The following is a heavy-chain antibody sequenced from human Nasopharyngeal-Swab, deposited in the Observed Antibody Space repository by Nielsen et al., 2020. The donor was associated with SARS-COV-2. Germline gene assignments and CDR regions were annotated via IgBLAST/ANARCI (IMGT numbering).Heavy chain of an antibody. CDR3: ARGLYSSSRYAAFYDY. CDR1: GGSFSGYY. Sequence: SETLSLTCTVYGGSFSGYYWSWICKPPGKGTEWIGEFNHSGSTNYNPSLKSQVTISVDTSKNQFSLKLSSVTAADTTVYYCARGLYSSSRYAAFYDYWGQGTLVTVSS. D-gene: IGHD6-13*01. J-gene: IGHJ4*02. V-gene: IGHV4-34*01. CDR2: FNHSGST.